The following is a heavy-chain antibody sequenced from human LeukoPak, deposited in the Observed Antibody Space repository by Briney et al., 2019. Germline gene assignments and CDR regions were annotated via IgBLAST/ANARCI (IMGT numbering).Heavy chain of an antibody. J-gene: IGHJ4*02. CDR3: ARGGTFVSDY. Sequence: PGGSLSLSCAASGFTLSTFWMSWDRQAPGKGLGWVPNIKSDGSEKYYVDSMKGRFTVSRDNAKNSLYLQMDSLRAEDTAVYYCARGGTFVSDYWGQGTLVTVSS. V-gene: IGHV3-7*01. CDR2: IKSDGSEK. CDR1: GFTLSTFW. D-gene: IGHD1-1*01.